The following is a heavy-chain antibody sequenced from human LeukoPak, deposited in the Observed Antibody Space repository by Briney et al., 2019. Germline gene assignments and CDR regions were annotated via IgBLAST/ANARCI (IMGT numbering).Heavy chain of an antibody. CDR3: ARTGATAY. CDR2: ISSSSSYI. J-gene: IGHJ4*02. V-gene: IGHV3-21*01. Sequence: PGGSLGLSCAASGFTFSSYSMNWVRRAPGRGLEWVSSISSSSSYIYYADSVKGRFTISRDNAKNSLHLQMNSLSAEDTAVYYCARTGATAYWGQGTLVTVSS. D-gene: IGHD1-26*01. CDR1: GFTFSSYS.